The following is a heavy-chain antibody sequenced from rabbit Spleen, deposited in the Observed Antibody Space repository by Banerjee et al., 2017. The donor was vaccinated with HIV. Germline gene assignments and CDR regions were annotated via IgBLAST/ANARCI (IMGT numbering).Heavy chain of an antibody. Sequence: QSLEESGGDLVKPGASLTLTCTASGFSFSGSYWICWVRQAPGKGLEWIGCIAAGSGSTWYASWVNGRFTISRSTSLNTVTLQMTSLTAADTATYFCAREDYGGYGYYLWGQGTLVTVS. V-gene: IGHV1S43*01. CDR1: GFSFSGSYW. CDR2: IAAGSGST. J-gene: IGHJ4*01. D-gene: IGHD6-1*01. CDR3: AREDYGGYGYYL.